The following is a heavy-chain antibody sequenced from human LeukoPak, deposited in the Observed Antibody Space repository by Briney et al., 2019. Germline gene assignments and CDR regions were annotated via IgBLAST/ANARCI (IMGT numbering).Heavy chain of an antibody. J-gene: IGHJ4*02. Sequence: ASVKVSCKASGYTFASYYMHWVRQAPGQGLEWMGIINPSGGSTSYAQKFQGRVTMTRDMSTSTVYMELSSLRSEDTAVYYSARDSRYCSGGSCYPFDYWGQGTLVTVSS. D-gene: IGHD2-15*01. V-gene: IGHV1-46*01. CDR3: ARDSRYCSGGSCYPFDY. CDR1: GYTFASYY. CDR2: INPSGGST.